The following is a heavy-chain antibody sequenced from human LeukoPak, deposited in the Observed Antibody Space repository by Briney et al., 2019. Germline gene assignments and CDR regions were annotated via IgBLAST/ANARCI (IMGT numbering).Heavy chain of an antibody. CDR3: ARPGRATVTRLDY. D-gene: IGHD4-17*01. CDR1: GYSFSSYW. V-gene: IGHV5-51*01. J-gene: IGHJ4*02. CDR2: IYPGDSET. Sequence: GESLKISCKGSGYSFSSYWIGWVRQMPGKGLEWMGIIYPGDSETRYSPSFQGQVTISADKSISTAFLQWSSLKAPDTAMYYCARPGRATVTRLDYWGQGTLVTVTS.